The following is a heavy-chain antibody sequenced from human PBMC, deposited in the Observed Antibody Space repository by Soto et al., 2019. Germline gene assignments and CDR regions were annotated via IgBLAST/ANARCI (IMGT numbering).Heavy chain of an antibody. J-gene: IGHJ4*02. Sequence: QVQLQESGPGLVKPSETLSLTCTVSGGSITSYYWTWIRQPPGKGLEWIGYVYYSGITSYNPSLKSRVTISVDTSKNQFSLRLSSVTAADTAVYYCARVDSSGSQFYFDYWGQGTLVTVSS. D-gene: IGHD6-19*01. CDR3: ARVDSSGSQFYFDY. CDR1: GGSITSYY. V-gene: IGHV4-59*01. CDR2: VYYSGIT.